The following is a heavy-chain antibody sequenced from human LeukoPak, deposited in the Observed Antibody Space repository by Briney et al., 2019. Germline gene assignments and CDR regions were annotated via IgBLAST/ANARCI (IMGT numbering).Heavy chain of an antibody. CDR1: GYTFTSYY. D-gene: IGHD1-1*01. CDR3: AKDPRTKSTPFSP. Sequence: ASVKVSCKASGYTFTSYYMHWVRQAPGKGLEWVSAISGSGGSTYYADSVKGRFTISRDNSKNTLYLQMNSLRAEDTAVYYCAKDPRTKSTPFSPWGQGTLVTVSS. CDR2: ISGSGGST. V-gene: IGHV3-23*01. J-gene: IGHJ5*02.